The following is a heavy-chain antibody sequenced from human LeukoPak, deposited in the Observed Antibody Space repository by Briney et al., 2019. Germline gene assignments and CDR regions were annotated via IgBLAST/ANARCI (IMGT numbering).Heavy chain of an antibody. J-gene: IGHJ6*02. Sequence: SETLSLTCAVYGGSFSGYYWSWIRQPPGKGLEWIGEINHSGSTNYNPSLKSRVTISVDTSKNQFSLKLSSVTAADTAVYYCARGLRFLEWLSYYYGMDVWGQGTPVTVSS. V-gene: IGHV4-34*01. CDR2: INHSGST. CDR1: GGSFSGYY. CDR3: ARGLRFLEWLSYYYGMDV. D-gene: IGHD3-3*01.